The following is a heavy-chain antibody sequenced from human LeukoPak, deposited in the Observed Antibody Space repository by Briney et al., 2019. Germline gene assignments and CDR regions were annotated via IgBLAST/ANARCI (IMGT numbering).Heavy chain of an antibody. CDR1: GGTFSSYA. CDR3: ARGGDWLPQY. J-gene: IGHJ4*02. CDR2: IIPIFGTA. D-gene: IGHD3-9*01. Sequence: SVKVSCKASGGTFSSYAISWVRQAPGQGLEWMGRIIPIFGTANYAQKLQGRVTMTTDTSTSTAYMELRSLRSDDTAVYYCARGGDWLPQYWGQGTLVTVSS. V-gene: IGHV1-69*05.